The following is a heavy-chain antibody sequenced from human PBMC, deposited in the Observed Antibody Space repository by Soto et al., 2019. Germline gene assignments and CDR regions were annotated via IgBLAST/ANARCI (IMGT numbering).Heavy chain of an antibody. D-gene: IGHD2-21*02. CDR3: ARDAYCGSDCYSLGYYYYGMDV. Sequence: QVQLVQSGAEVKKPGASVKVSCKASGYTFTSYGISWVRQAPGQGLEWRGWISAYNGNTNYAQKLQGRVTMTTDTTTSTASMEMRSLRSDDTAVYYCARDAYCGSDCYSLGYYYYGMDVWGQGTTVTVSS. V-gene: IGHV1-18*01. CDR1: GYTFTSYG. CDR2: ISAYNGNT. J-gene: IGHJ6*02.